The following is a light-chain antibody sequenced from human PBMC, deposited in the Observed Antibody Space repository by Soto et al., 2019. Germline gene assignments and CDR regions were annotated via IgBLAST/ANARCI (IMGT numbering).Light chain of an antibody. J-gene: IGLJ2*01. CDR2: EVT. Sequence: QSVLTQPPSVSGSPGQSVTISCTGTSSDVGDYNYVSWYQHQPDKAPKLMIYEVTKRPSGVPDRFSGSKSGNTASLTVSGLQAEDEADYYCSSYAGSNNFGVFGGGTEVTVL. CDR3: SSYAGSNNFGV. CDR1: SSDVGDYNY. V-gene: IGLV2-8*01.